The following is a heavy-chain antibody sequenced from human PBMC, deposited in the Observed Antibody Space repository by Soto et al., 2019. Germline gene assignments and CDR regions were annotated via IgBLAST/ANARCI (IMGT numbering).Heavy chain of an antibody. CDR1: GGSISSYY. CDR3: AKHPGGGNPLFAY. D-gene: IGHD2-15*01. V-gene: IGHV4-59*08. J-gene: IGHJ4*02. CDR2: IYYSGKT. Sequence: NPSETLSLTCTVSGGSISSYYWSWIRQPPGKGLEWIGYIYYSGKTYYNPSLKSRVTISVDTSKNQFSLKLSSVTAADTAVYYCAKHPGGGNPLFAYWGRGTLDPVSA.